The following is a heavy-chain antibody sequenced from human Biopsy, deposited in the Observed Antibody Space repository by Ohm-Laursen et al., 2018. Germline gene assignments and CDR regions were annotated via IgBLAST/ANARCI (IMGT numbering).Heavy chain of an antibody. D-gene: IGHD4-11*01. CDR1: GLRFSMYA. CDR2: IGGSGGGT. V-gene: IGHV3-23*01. Sequence: SLRLSCSASGLRFSMYAMSWVRQAPGKRLEWVSAIGGSGGGTYYADSVKGRFTISRDDSKNTVDLQMNSLRAEDTAVYFCARDGKRWDYSTYFSWHFDLWGRGTLVTVSS. CDR3: ARDGKRWDYSTYFSWHFDL. J-gene: IGHJ2*01.